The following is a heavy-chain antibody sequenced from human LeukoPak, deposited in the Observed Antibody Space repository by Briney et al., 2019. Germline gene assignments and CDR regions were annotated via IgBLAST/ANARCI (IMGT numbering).Heavy chain of an antibody. D-gene: IGHD3-3*01. J-gene: IGHJ6*03. Sequence: GGSLRLSCAASGFTFSSYSMNWVRQAPGKGPEWVSSISGNTRYVYYADSVRGRFTISRDNAKNSLYLQMDSLRAEDTAVYYCARPDYDYWTGSPGGHYMDVWGKGTTVTVSS. CDR3: ARPDYDYWTGSPGGHYMDV. CDR2: ISGNTRYV. CDR1: GFTFSSYS. V-gene: IGHV3-21*01.